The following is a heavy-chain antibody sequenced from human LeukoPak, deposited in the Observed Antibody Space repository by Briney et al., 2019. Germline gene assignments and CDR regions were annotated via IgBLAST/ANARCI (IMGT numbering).Heavy chain of an antibody. CDR3: ARVATTTNPPQRPFDY. CDR1: GYSISSGYC. CDR2: IYHSGST. D-gene: IGHD5-12*01. Sequence: SETLSLTCAVSGYSISSGYCWGWIRQPPGKGLEWTGSIYHSGSTYYNPSLKSRVTISVDTSKNQFSLKLSSVTAADTALYYCARVATTTNPPQRPFDYWGQGTLVTVSS. V-gene: IGHV4-38-2*01. J-gene: IGHJ4*02.